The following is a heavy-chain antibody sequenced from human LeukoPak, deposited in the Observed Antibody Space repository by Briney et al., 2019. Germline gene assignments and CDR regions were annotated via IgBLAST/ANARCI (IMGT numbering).Heavy chain of an antibody. J-gene: IGHJ4*02. V-gene: IGHV1-2*02. CDR1: GYILSSYN. CDR3: ARVATMVWDGYKIFDY. D-gene: IGHD5-24*01. CDR2: INPNSGGT. Sequence: GASVKVSCKASGYILSSYNMHWVRQAPGQGLEWMGWINPNSGGTNYAQKFQGRVTMTRDTSISTAYMELSRLRSDDTAVYYCARVATMVWDGYKIFDYWGQGTLVTVSS.